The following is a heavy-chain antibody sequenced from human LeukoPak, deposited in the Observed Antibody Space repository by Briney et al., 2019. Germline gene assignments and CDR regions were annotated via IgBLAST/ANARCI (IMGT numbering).Heavy chain of an antibody. Sequence: GGSLRLSGAAPGFSVSSRAMSWVRQAPGKGLEWLASITNNGGKTYYAPSVKGRFTTSRDEYQNTVSLAMSNLRVEDTAVYYCAKDHPSDGWPTFEYWGQGVRVTVSS. CDR2: ITNNGGKT. CDR1: GFSVSSRA. V-gene: IGHV3-23*01. CDR3: AKDHPSDGWPTFEY. J-gene: IGHJ4*02. D-gene: IGHD2-15*01.